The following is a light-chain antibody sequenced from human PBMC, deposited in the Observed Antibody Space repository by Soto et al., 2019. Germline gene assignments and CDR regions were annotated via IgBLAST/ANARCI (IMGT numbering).Light chain of an antibody. V-gene: IGLV2-14*03. CDR1: SSDVGAYNH. CDR2: DVS. CDR3: SSHASGSTLI. Sequence: QSALTQPASVSGSLGQSTTISCTGTSSDVGAYNHISWYQQHPGKAPKLLIYDVSNRPSGLSNRFSGSKSGNTASLTIAGLQADDEADYYCSSHASGSTLIFGGGTKVTVL. J-gene: IGLJ2*01.